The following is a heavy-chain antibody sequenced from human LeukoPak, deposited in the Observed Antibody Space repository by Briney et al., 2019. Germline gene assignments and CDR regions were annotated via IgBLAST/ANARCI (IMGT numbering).Heavy chain of an antibody. J-gene: IGHJ4*02. Sequence: GGSLRLSCAASGFTFSSFSMNWVRQAPGKGLEWVSFITGSSSTIYYADSVKGRFTTSRDNAKNSLYLQMNSLRAEDTAVYYCASCSSTNCYWGQGTLVTVSS. CDR2: ITGSSSTI. CDR3: ASCSSTNCY. CDR1: GFTFSSFS. D-gene: IGHD2-2*01. V-gene: IGHV3-48*01.